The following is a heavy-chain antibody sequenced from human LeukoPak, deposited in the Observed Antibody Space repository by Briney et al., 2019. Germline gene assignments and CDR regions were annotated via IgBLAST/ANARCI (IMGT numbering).Heavy chain of an antibody. V-gene: IGHV4-34*01. Sequence: PSETLFLTCAVYGGSFSGYYWSWIRQPPGKGLEWIGEINHSGSTNYNPSLKSRVTISVDTSKNQFSLKLSSVTAADTAVYYCARARFGRVRMAATRYYFDYWGQGTLVTVSS. CDR1: GGSFSGYY. CDR2: INHSGST. J-gene: IGHJ4*02. D-gene: IGHD2-15*01. CDR3: ARARFGRVRMAATRYYFDY.